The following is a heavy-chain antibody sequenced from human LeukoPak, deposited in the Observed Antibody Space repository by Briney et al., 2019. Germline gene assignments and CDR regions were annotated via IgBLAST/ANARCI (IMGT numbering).Heavy chain of an antibody. CDR2: FDPEDGET. Sequence: ASVKVSCKVSGYTLTELSMHWVRQAPGKGLEWMGGFDPEDGETIYAQKFQGRVTMTEDTSTDTAYMALRSLRSEDTAVYYCATEGTYYHDSRGYRWGQGTLVTVSS. CDR1: GYTLTELS. D-gene: IGHD3-22*01. V-gene: IGHV1-24*01. CDR3: ATEGTYYHDSRGYR. J-gene: IGHJ4*02.